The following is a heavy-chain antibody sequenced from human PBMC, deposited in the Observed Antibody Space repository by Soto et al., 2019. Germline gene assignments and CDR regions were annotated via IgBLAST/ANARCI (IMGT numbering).Heavy chain of an antibody. CDR1: GFTVTSNG. Sequence: GGSLRLSCGVSGFTVTSNGVSWVRQAPGKGLEWVSAISPNGQGIWYADSVKGRFTISRDISRNTVFLQMDSLRAEDTAVYYCAKDRQYPWDYFHYWGQGTLVTVSS. V-gene: IGHV3-23*01. D-gene: IGHD4-4*01. CDR2: ISPNGQGI. J-gene: IGHJ4*02. CDR3: AKDRQYPWDYFHY.